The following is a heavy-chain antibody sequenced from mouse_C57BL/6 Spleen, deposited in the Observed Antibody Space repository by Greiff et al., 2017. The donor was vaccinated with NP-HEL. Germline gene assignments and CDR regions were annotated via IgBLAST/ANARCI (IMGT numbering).Heavy chain of an antibody. Sequence: VKLQESGAELARPGASVKLSCKASGYTFTSYGISWVKQRTGQGLEWIGEIYPRSGNTYYNEKFKGKATLTADKSSSTAYMELRSLTSEDSAVYFCARRDGSSSLDYWGQGTTLTVSS. CDR2: IYPRSGNT. V-gene: IGHV1-81*01. CDR1: GYTFTSYG. J-gene: IGHJ2*01. CDR3: ARRDGSSSLDY. D-gene: IGHD1-1*01.